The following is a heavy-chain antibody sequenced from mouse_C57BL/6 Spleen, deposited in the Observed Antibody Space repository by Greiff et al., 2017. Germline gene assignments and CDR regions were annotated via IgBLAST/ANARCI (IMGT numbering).Heavy chain of an antibody. CDR2: IDPENGDT. Sequence: VQLQQSGAELVRPGASVKLSCTASGFNIKDDYMHWVKQRPEQGLEWIGWIDPENGDTEYASKFQGKATITADTSSNTAYLQLSSLTSEDTAVYYCTTTYYGNYRDYWGQGTTLTVSS. D-gene: IGHD2-10*01. CDR1: GFNIKDDY. V-gene: IGHV14-4*01. J-gene: IGHJ2*01. CDR3: TTTYYGNYRDY.